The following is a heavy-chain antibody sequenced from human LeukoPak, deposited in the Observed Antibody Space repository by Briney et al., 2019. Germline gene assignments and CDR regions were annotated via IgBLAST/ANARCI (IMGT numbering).Heavy chain of an antibody. J-gene: IGHJ5*02. V-gene: IGHV3-74*01. CDR2: INSDGSST. D-gene: IGHD7-27*01. Sequence: GGSLRLSCAASGFTFSSYWMNWVRQAPGKGLVWVSCINSDGSSTSYADSVKGRFTISRDNAKNTLYLQMNSLRAEDTAVYYCARHGTGDASWNNCFDPWGQGTLVTVSS. CDR3: ARHGTGDASWNNCFDP. CDR1: GFTFSSYW.